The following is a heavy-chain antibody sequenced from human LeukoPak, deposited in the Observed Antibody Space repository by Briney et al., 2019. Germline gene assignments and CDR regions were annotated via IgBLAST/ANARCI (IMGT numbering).Heavy chain of an antibody. CDR1: GFIFDDYG. V-gene: IGHV3-20*04. CDR2: INWNGGST. Sequence: GGSLRLSCAASGFIFDDYGMSWVRQAPGKGLEWVSGINWNGGSTGYADSVKGRFTISRDNAKNSLYLQMNSLRAEDTALYYCAREGSSGWLGYYYYYMDVWGKGTTVTVSS. CDR3: AREGSSGWLGYYYYYMDV. J-gene: IGHJ6*03. D-gene: IGHD6-19*01.